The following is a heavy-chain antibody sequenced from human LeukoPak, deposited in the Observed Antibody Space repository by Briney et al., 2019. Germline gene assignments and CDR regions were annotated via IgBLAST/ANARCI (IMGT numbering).Heavy chain of an antibody. CDR1: GGSISSGSYY. V-gene: IGHV4-61*02. D-gene: IGHD5-18*01. CDR3: ASQRRGYSSYFDY. Sequence: SQTLSLTCTVSGGSISSGSYYRSWIRQPAGKGLEWIGRIYTSGSTNYSPSLKSRVTISVDTSKNQFSLKLSSVTAADTAVYYCASQRRGYSSYFDYWGQGTLVTVSS. CDR2: IYTSGST. J-gene: IGHJ4*02.